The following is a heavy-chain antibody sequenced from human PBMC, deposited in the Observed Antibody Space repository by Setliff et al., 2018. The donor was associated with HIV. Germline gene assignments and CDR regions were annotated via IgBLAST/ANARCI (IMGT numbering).Heavy chain of an antibody. J-gene: IGHJ4*02. CDR2: INAGNGNR. V-gene: IGHV1-3*01. D-gene: IGHD1-1*01. CDR3: ARNPTGTGYFDS. CDR1: GYTFTRYA. Sequence: ASVKVSCKASGYTFTRYAVHWVRQAPGQRLEWMGWINAGNGNREYSQKFQGRVTFSRDTSVSTAYMELSSLRSEDTAVYYCARNPTGTGYFDSWGQGRLVTVSS.